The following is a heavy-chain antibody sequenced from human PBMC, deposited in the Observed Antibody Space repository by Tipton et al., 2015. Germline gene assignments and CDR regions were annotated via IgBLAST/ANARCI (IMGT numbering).Heavy chain of an antibody. CDR3: ARDLEHGMDV. CDR1: GGSVTSGSYY. J-gene: IGHJ6*02. CDR2: ISYTDGA. V-gene: IGHV4-61*01. D-gene: IGHD5-24*01. Sequence: TLSLTCTVSGGSVTSGSYYWSWIRQPPGKGLEWIGYISYTDGAHYNPALKSRVTISVDTSKNQFSLTLNSVAAADTAVYYCARDLEHGMDVWGHGTMVTVSS.